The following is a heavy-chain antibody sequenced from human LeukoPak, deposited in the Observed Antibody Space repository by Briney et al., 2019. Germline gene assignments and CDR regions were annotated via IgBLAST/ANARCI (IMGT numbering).Heavy chain of an antibody. Sequence: GGSLRLSCAASGFTFSNYAMHWVRQAPGKGLEWVAVISYDGSNKYYADSVKGRFTISRDNSKNTVYLQMNSLRAEDTAVYYCARFELDGPKAVDYWGQGTLVTVSS. J-gene: IGHJ4*02. D-gene: IGHD5-24*01. V-gene: IGHV3-30-3*01. CDR2: ISYDGSNK. CDR1: GFTFSNYA. CDR3: ARFELDGPKAVDY.